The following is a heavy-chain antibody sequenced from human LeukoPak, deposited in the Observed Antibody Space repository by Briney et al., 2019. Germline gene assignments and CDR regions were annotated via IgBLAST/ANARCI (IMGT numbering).Heavy chain of an antibody. V-gene: IGHV3-9*01. CDR3: AKGVGVAVAWYVDY. J-gene: IGHJ4*02. Sequence: PGGSLRLSCAASGFTFDDYAMPWVRHAPRKGLEWVSGISWNSGSIGYADSVKGRFTISRDNAKNSLYLQMNSLRAEDTALYYCAKGVGVAVAWYVDYWGQGTLVTVSS. D-gene: IGHD6-19*01. CDR2: ISWNSGSI. CDR1: GFTFDDYA.